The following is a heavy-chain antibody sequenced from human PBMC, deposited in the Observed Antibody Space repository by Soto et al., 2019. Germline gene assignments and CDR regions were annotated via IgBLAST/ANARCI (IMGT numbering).Heavy chain of an antibody. Sequence: GGSLRLSCAASGFTFSSYAMSWVRQAPGKGLEWVSAISGSGGSTYYADSVKGRFTISRDNSKNTLYLQMNSLRAEDTAVYYCAKEFYDYIWGSYRRGAFDIWGQGTMVTVSS. D-gene: IGHD3-16*02. V-gene: IGHV3-23*01. J-gene: IGHJ3*02. CDR3: AKEFYDYIWGSYRRGAFDI. CDR2: ISGSGGST. CDR1: GFTFSSYA.